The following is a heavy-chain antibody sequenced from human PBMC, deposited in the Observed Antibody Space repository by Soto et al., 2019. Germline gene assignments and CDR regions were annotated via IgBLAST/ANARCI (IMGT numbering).Heavy chain of an antibody. CDR1: GYTFSHHG. CDR3: ARGYSYGSRWFDP. J-gene: IGHJ5*02. V-gene: IGHV1-18*01. Sequence: ASVKVSCKASGYTFSHHGFSWVRQVPGQGLEWLGWISAYNGDTAYAQKFQDRFTMTTDTSSSTAYMELRSLRPDDTAVYYCARGYSYGSRWFDPWGQGTLVTVSS. D-gene: IGHD5-18*01. CDR2: ISAYNGDT.